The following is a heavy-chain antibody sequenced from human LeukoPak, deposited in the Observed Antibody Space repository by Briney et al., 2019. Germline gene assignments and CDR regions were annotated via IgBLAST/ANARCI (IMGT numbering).Heavy chain of an antibody. Sequence: ASVKVSCKSSGYTFIDYYIHWVRQAPGQGLEWMGWINPNSGATKYAQKFQGRVSMTRDTSINTAYMDLTSLRSDDTAIFHCARVKKLMPEFEFWGQGTLVTVSS. CDR1: GYTFIDYY. CDR2: INPNSGAT. V-gene: IGHV1-2*02. CDR3: ARVKKLMPEFEF. D-gene: IGHD2-2*01. J-gene: IGHJ4*02.